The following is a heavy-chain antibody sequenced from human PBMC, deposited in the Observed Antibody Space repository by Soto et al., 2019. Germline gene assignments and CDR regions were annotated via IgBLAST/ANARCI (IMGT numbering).Heavy chain of an antibody. V-gene: IGHV4-31*03. J-gene: IGHJ4*02. Sequence: PSETLSLTCSVTCYSISSRGFYWTWIRQHPGKGLEWIGNIYFSGNTYYNSALKSRVTMSVDTSNNQFSLDLRSVTAADTAVYYCARAVNDYGSYFDYWGQGTLVTVSS. D-gene: IGHD4-17*01. CDR1: CYSISSRGFY. CDR2: IYFSGNT. CDR3: ARAVNDYGSYFDY.